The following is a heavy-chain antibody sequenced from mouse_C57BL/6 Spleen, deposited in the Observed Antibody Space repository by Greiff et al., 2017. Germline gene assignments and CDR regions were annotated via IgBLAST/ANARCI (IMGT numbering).Heavy chain of an antibody. CDR2: INYDGSST. CDR1: GFTFSDYY. V-gene: IGHV5-16*01. CDR3: ARDRGSYYGSSYGYFDV. D-gene: IGHD1-1*01. J-gene: IGHJ1*03. Sequence: EVQRVESEGGLVQPGSSMKLSCTASGFTFSDYYMAWVRQVPEKGLEWVANINYDGSSTYYLDSLKSRFIISRDNAKNILYLQMSSLKSEDTATYYCARDRGSYYGSSYGYFDVWGTVTTVTVSS.